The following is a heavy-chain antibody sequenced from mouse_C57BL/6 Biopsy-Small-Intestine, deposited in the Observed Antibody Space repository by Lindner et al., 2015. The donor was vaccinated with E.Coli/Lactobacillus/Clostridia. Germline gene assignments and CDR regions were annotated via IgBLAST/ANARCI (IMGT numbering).Heavy chain of an antibody. D-gene: IGHD4-1*01. V-gene: IGHV1-34*02. J-gene: IGHJ2*01. Sequence: VQLQESGPELVKPGASVKISCKASGYTFTDYNIDWVKQSHGKSLEWIGYIYPNNGGTGYNQKFKSKATLTVDKSSSTAYMELHSLTSEDSAVYYCARYWLDYWGQGTTLTVSS. CDR3: ARYWLDY. CDR2: IYPNNGGT. CDR1: GYTFTDYN.